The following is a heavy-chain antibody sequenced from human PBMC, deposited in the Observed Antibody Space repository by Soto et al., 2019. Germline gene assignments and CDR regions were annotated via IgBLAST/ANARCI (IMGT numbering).Heavy chain of an antibody. CDR1: GFTFSSYG. Sequence: QVQLVESGGGVVQPGRSLRLSCAASGFTFSSYGMHWVRQAPGKGLEWVAVISYDGSNKYYADSVKGRFTISRDNYKNTLYLQMNSLRAEDTAVYYCAKDRFRVAFDWLHTRYYGMDVWGQGTTVTVSS. D-gene: IGHD3-9*01. J-gene: IGHJ6*02. CDR2: ISYDGSNK. V-gene: IGHV3-30*18. CDR3: AKDRFRVAFDWLHTRYYGMDV.